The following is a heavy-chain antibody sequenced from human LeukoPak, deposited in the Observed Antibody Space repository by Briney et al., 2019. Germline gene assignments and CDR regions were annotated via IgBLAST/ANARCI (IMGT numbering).Heavy chain of an antibody. J-gene: IGHJ4*02. V-gene: IGHV3-23*01. CDR1: GFTFNTYV. D-gene: IGHD6-19*01. CDR2: IKSGGGT. CDR3: TKVRPPPGSGWYGGDDY. Sequence: GGSLRLSCAASGFTFNTYVMRWVRQTPGKGLQWVSSIKSGGGTDYADSVKGRFTISRDNSKNTLYLQMNSLRAEDTSIYYCTKVRPPPGSGWYGGDDYWGQGTLVTVSS.